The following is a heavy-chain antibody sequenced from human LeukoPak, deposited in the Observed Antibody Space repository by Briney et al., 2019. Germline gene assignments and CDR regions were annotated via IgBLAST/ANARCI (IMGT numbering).Heavy chain of an antibody. V-gene: IGHV3-30*04. CDR3: RRKRLRRNWFIP. D-gene: IGHD6-25*01. CDR2: ISFQGSNK. CDR1: VFPFRSYS. Sequence: RLSYAASVFPFRSYSMLGVPQAPARGLEGGAVISFQGSNKYYADSVKGRFTISRDNSKNTLYQQMNSQVAGHRVVYYCRRKRLRRNWFIPWGQGSLVAVSS. J-gene: IGHJ5*02.